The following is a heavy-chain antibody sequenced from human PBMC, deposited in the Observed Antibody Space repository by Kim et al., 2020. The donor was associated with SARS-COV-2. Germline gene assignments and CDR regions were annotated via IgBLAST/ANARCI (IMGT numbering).Heavy chain of an antibody. CDR2: IHSSGDN. V-gene: IGHV4-4*07. D-gene: IGHD6-13*01. CDR3: ARDRGLAGAFDI. J-gene: IGHJ3*02. CDR1: GGSMRGLF. Sequence: SETLSLTCTVSGGSMRGLFWAWMRQSAGKGLEWLGRIHSSGDNNYNPSLRDRLTMSVDTSRKHFSLDLTHVTAADTAVYYCARDRGLAGAFDIWGQGTTVIVS.